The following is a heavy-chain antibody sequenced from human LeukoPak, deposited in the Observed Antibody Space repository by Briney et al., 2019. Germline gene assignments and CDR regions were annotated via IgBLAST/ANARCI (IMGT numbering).Heavy chain of an antibody. Sequence: PGGSLRLSCAASGFTVSSTYMSWVRQAPGKGLEWVSVIYSGGNIYYIDSVKGRFTIPRDTSKNTLYLQMNSLRVEDTAVYFCASRHCSGGGCYFAGADPFDYWGQGTLVTVSS. CDR3: ASRHCSGGGCYFAGADPFDY. D-gene: IGHD2-15*01. V-gene: IGHV3-53*01. CDR1: GFTVSSTY. J-gene: IGHJ4*02. CDR2: IYSGGNI.